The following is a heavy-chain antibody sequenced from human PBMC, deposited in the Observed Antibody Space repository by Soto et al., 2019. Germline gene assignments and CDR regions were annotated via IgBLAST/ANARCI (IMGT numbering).Heavy chain of an antibody. Sequence: PGGSLRISCAASGFTVSSNYMSWVRQAPGKGLEWVSVIFTGGSTYYADSVKGRFTISRHSSMNTVYLQMDSLRAEDTAVYYCARDRQSSGWLDAFDIWGQGTMVTVSS. D-gene: IGHD6-19*01. CDR1: GFTVSSNY. CDR2: IFTGGST. J-gene: IGHJ3*02. CDR3: ARDRQSSGWLDAFDI. V-gene: IGHV3-53*04.